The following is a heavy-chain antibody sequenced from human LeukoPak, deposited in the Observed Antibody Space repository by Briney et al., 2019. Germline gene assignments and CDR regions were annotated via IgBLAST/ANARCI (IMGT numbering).Heavy chain of an antibody. V-gene: IGHV1-18*01. J-gene: IGHJ4*02. Sequence: GASVKVSCKASGYTFTSYGISWVRQAPGQGLEWMGWISAYNGNTNYAQKLQGRVTMTTDSSTSTAYMELRSLRSDDTAVYYCARDLGQYSGYDVPAYWGQGTLVTVSS. CDR3: ARDLGQYSGYDVPAY. CDR2: ISAYNGNT. D-gene: IGHD5-12*01. CDR1: GYTFTSYG.